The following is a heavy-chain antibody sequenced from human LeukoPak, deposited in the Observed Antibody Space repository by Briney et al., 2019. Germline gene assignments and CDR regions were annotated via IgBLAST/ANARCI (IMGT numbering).Heavy chain of an antibody. D-gene: IGHD3-16*01. CDR3: TTRSCGAGACSSSFYYYYGLHF. CDR1: GDSISKFA. Sequence: ASVKVSCKASGDSISKFAVSWVRQAPGQGLQWMGGIIPIFGTADYAQKFHGRVTITADEATSTTYMELSSLKSEDTAIYYCTTRSCGAGACSSSFYYYYGLHFWGQGTTVSVSS. V-gene: IGHV1-69*13. CDR2: IIPIFGTA. J-gene: IGHJ6*02.